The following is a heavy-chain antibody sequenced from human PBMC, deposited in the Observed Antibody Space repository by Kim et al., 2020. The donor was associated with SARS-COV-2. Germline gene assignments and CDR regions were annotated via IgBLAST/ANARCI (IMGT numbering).Heavy chain of an antibody. D-gene: IGHD3-9*01. CDR3: ARYGCLACYSRGAVDI. J-gene: IGHJ3*02. V-gene: IGHV3-74*01. Sequence: GGSLRLSCAASGFTFTNYWMHWVRQAPGKGLVWVSRISSDGSDTDYADSVKGRFTIYRDNAKNTLLPQMKSLGAEDTAVYYCARYGCLACYSRGAVDIW. CDR2: ISSDGSDT. CDR1: GFTFTNYW.